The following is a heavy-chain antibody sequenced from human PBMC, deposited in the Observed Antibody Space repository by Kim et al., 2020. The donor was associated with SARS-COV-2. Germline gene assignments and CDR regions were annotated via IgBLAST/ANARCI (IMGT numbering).Heavy chain of an antibody. J-gene: IGHJ6*02. D-gene: IGHD3-16*02. CDR1: GFSFSSYG. CDR2: IWYDGSNK. CDR3: ARDISVYYGKDV. Sequence: GGSLRLSCAASGFSFSSYGMHWVRQAPGKGLEWVAGIWYDGSNKYYADSVKGRFTISRDNSKNTLYLQMNSLRAEDTAVYYCARDISVYYGKDVWGQGSTVTVSS. V-gene: IGHV3-33*01.